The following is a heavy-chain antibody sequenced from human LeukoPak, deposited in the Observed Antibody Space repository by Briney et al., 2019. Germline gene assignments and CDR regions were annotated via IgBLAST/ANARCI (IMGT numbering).Heavy chain of an antibody. CDR2: ISSSGNYI. V-gene: IGHV3-21*01. CDR3: ARRSGRPFDY. CDR1: GFTLTNYA. D-gene: IGHD3-3*01. Sequence: GGSLRLSCEVFGFTLTNYAINWVRQAPGKGMEWLSSISSSGNYIYYSDSLKGRFTISRDTSKNSVYLQMNSLSAEDTAVYYCARRSGRPFDYWGQGALVTVSS. J-gene: IGHJ4*02.